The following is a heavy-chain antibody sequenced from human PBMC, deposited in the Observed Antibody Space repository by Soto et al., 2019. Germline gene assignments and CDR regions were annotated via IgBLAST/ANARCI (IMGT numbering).Heavy chain of an antibody. V-gene: IGHV2-70*01. CDR3: ARIRYYGAESYGWYDP. D-gene: IGHD3-10*01. CDR2: IDWDDDK. J-gene: IGHJ5*02. CDR1: GFSLSTSGMC. Sequence: GSGPTLVNPTQTLTLTCTFSGFSLSTSGMCVSWIRQPPGKALEWLALIDWDDDKYYSTSLKTRLTISKDTSKNQVVLTMTNLDPVDTATYYCARIRYYGAESYGWYDPWSQGTRVTVSA.